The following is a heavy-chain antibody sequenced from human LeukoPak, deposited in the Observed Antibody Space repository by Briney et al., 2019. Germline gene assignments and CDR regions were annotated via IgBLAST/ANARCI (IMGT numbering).Heavy chain of an antibody. J-gene: IGHJ5*02. Sequence: SETLSLTCTVSGGSISSYYWSWIRQPPGKGLEWIGYISDGGSSNYNPSLRSRVTIEIDTSKNQFSLKLPSVTAADTAVYYCARMRVVAGTRASWFDPWGQGALVTVSS. D-gene: IGHD6-19*01. CDR3: ARMRVVAGTRASWFDP. CDR1: GGSISSYY. CDR2: ISDGGSS. V-gene: IGHV4-59*13.